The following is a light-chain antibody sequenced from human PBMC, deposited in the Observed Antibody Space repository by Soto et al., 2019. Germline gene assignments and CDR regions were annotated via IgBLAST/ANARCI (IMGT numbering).Light chain of an antibody. CDR2: DAS. Sequence: VLTQSPATLSLSPGERATLSCRTSQSTTKSLAWYQQKPGQPPRLLIYDASNRATGIPDRFSGSGSGTEFTLTISSLEPEDFAIYYCQQRSNRPPFMYSFGQGTKLEIK. CDR1: QSTTKS. J-gene: IGKJ2*03. V-gene: IGKV3-11*01. CDR3: QQRSNRPPFMYS.